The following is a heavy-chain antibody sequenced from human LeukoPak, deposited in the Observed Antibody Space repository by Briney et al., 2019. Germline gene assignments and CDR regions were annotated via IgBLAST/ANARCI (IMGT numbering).Heavy chain of an antibody. J-gene: IGHJ6*02. Sequence: ASVKVSCKASGYTFTTYAMHWVRQAPGQRLEWMGRINAGNGNTKYSQKFQARVTITRDTSASTAYMELSSLRSEDTAVYYCARVGRSRNYYYYYGMDVWGQGTTVTVSS. CDR3: ARVGRSRNYYYYYGMDV. CDR1: GYTFTTYA. CDR2: INAGNGNT. D-gene: IGHD2-2*01. V-gene: IGHV1-3*01.